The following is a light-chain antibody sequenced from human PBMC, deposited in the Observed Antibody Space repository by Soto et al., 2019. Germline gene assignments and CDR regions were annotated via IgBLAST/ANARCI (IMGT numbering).Light chain of an antibody. CDR2: DVS. J-gene: IGLJ1*01. Sequence: QSVLTQPASVSGSPGQSITISCTGTSSDVGGYNYVSWYQQHPGKAPKLMIYDVSNRPSGLSNRFSGSKSGNTASLTISGLQAEDEAHYFCRSYTSSSPYVFGTRTQLTVL. CDR3: RSYTSSSPYV. CDR1: SSDVGGYNY. V-gene: IGLV2-14*01.